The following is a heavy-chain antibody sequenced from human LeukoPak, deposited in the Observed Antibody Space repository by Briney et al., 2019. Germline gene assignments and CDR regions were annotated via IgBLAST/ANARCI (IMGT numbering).Heavy chain of an antibody. J-gene: IGHJ4*02. CDR1: GGSITAYY. V-gene: IGHV4-34*01. CDR2: INHSRGT. Sequence: SETLSLTCSVYGGSITAYYWSWNRQPPGKGLEWIGEINHSRGTKYNPSLESRVTILLDASKNEFSLNLNSVTAADTAVYYCAREDYYFDSWGQGTLVTVSS. CDR3: AREDYYFDS.